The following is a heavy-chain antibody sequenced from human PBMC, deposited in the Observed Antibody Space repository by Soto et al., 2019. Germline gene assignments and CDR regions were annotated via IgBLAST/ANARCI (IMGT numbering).Heavy chain of an antibody. Sequence: QLQLQESGPGLVKPSETLSLTCTVSGGSISSSSFHWGWIRQPPGKGLEWIGSIYYSGSTYYSPSRKRPVTISVDTSKNQFSLKLSSVTAADTAVYYCARRERAAGTDWWFDPWGQGTLVTVSS. D-gene: IGHD6-13*01. CDR1: GGSISSSSFH. CDR2: IYYSGST. J-gene: IGHJ5*02. CDR3: ARRERAAGTDWWFDP. V-gene: IGHV4-39*01.